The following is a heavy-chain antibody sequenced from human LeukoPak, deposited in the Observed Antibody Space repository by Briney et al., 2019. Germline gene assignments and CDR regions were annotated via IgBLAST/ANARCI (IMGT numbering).Heavy chain of an antibody. J-gene: IGHJ3*02. CDR3: EREKRDSGYRYDAFDI. V-gene: IGHV3-30*03. D-gene: IGHD5-12*01. CDR1: GFTFTSYA. Sequence: PGGCLRLSCAPSGFTFTSYAMHCVRQAPGKGLEGVAGISYDGSNKYYTDSVKGRFTISRDNSKNTLYLQMNSLRAEDTAVYYCEREKRDSGYRYDAFDIWGQGKMVTVSS. CDR2: ISYDGSNK.